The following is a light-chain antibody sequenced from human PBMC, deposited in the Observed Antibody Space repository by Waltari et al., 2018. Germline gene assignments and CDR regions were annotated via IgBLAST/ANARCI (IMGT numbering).Light chain of an antibody. V-gene: IGKV3-20*01. CDR2: GTS. Sequence: DIVLTQSPGTLSLSHGERATLSCRASQSVSSISFTWYQQRPGQAPRLLIYGTSSRATDIPDRFSGSGSGTDFTLTISRLEPEDFAVYFCQHYDGSAVTFGGGTKVEIK. J-gene: IGKJ4*01. CDR1: QSVSSIS. CDR3: QHYDGSAVT.